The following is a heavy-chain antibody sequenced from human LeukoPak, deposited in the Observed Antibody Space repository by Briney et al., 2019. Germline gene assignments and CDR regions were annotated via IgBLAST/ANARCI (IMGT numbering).Heavy chain of an antibody. J-gene: IGHJ4*02. Sequence: SGTLSLTCAVSGGSISSSNWWSWVRQPPGQGLEWIGYIYYSGSTNYNPSLRSRVTISVDTSKNQFSLKLTSVTAADTAVYYCATHSGSSSYYFNYWGQGTLVTVSS. V-gene: IGHV4-4*02. CDR2: IYYSGST. CDR3: ATHSGSSSYYFNY. CDR1: GGSISSSNW. D-gene: IGHD1-26*01.